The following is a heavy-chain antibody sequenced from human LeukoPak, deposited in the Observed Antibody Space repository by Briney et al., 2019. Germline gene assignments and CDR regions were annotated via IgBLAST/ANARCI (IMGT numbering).Heavy chain of an antibody. CDR2: ISWNSGSI. V-gene: IGHV3-9*03. Sequence: PGGSLRLSCAASGFTFDDYAMHWVRQAPGKGLEWVSGISWNSGSIGHADSVKGRFTISRDNAKNSLYLQMNSLRAEDMALYYCAKDTGIVGPGNAFDIWGQGTMVTVSS. J-gene: IGHJ3*02. CDR3: AKDTGIVGPGNAFDI. CDR1: GFTFDDYA. D-gene: IGHD1-26*01.